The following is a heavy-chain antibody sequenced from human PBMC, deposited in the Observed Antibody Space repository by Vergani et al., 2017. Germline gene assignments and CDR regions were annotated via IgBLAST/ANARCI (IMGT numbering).Heavy chain of an antibody. CDR1: GFTFSSYA. J-gene: IGHJ4*02. V-gene: IGHV3-23*01. CDR2: ISGSGGST. D-gene: IGHD3/OR15-3a*01. Sequence: EVQLLESGGGLVQPGGSLRLSRAASGFTFSSYAMSWVRQAPGKGLEWVSAISGSGGSTYYADSVKGRFTISRDNSKNTLYLQMNSLRAEDTAVYYCAKSGTGYYSGDYWGQGTLVTVSS. CDR3: AKSGTGYYSGDY.